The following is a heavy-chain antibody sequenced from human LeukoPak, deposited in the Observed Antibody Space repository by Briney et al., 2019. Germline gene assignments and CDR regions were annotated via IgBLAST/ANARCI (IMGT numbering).Heavy chain of an antibody. J-gene: IGHJ4*02. V-gene: IGHV4-61*01. CDR3: ARGFDSKSTYFDY. D-gene: IGHD5-12*01. CDR1: GGSVSSGSSY. CDR2: ISYSGST. Sequence: SETLSLTCTVSGGSVSSGSSYWSWIRQPPGKGLEWIGYISYSGSTNYNPSLKSRVTISLDTSKNQFSLKLRSVTAADTAVYYCARGFDSKSTYFDYWGQGTLATVSS.